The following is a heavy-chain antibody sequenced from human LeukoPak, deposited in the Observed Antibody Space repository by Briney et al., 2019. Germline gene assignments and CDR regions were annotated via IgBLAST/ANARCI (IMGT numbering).Heavy chain of an antibody. Sequence: PSETLSLTCAVYGGSFSGYYWSWIRQPPGKGLEWIGEINHSGSTNYNPSLKSRVTISVDTSKNQFSLKLSSVTAADTAVHYCARGDYGDYVDYWGQGTLVTVSS. D-gene: IGHD4-17*01. V-gene: IGHV4-34*01. J-gene: IGHJ4*02. CDR1: GGSFSGYY. CDR3: ARGDYGDYVDY. CDR2: INHSGST.